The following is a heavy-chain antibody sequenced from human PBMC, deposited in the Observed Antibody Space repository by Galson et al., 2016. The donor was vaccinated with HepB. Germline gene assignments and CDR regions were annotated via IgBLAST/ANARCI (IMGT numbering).Heavy chain of an antibody. Sequence: SVKVSCKASGYTFTSYGISWVRQAPGQGLEWMGWSSTYNGNTNYAQKFQGRVTMTTDTTTSTAYMELRSLRSDDTAVYYCARATNPGVSRYFDWLYDSAPPCFDYWGQGTLVTVSS. D-gene: IGHD3-9*01. CDR3: ARATNPGVSRYFDWLYDSAPPCFDY. J-gene: IGHJ4*02. CDR2: SSTYNGNT. CDR1: GYTFTSYG. V-gene: IGHV1-18*04.